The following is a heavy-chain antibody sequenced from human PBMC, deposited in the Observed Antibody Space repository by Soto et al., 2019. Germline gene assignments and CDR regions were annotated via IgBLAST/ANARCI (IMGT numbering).Heavy chain of an antibody. CDR2: IYYSGST. V-gene: IGHV4-30-4*01. CDR1: GGSISSGDYY. CDR3: ARWLGYGPHFDY. J-gene: IGHJ4*02. Sequence: QVQQQESGPGLVKPSQTLSLTCTVSGGSISSGDYYWSWISQPPGKGLEWIGYIYYSGSTYYNPSLKSRVTISVDTSKNQFSLKLSSVTAADTAVYYCARWLGYGPHFDYWGQGTLVTVSS. D-gene: IGHD5-12*01.